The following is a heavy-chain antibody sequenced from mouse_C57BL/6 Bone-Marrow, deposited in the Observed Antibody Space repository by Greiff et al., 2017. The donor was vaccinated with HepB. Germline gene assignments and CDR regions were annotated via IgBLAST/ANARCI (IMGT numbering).Heavy chain of an antibody. Sequence: VKLMESDAELARPGASVKLSCKASGYTFTSYGISWVKQRTGQGLEWIGEIYPRSGNTYYNEKFKGKATLTADKSSSTAYMELRSLTSEDSAVYFCARVLYAMDYWGQGTSVTVSS. CDR1: GYTFTSYG. J-gene: IGHJ4*01. V-gene: IGHV1-81*01. CDR2: IYPRSGNT. CDR3: ARVLYAMDY.